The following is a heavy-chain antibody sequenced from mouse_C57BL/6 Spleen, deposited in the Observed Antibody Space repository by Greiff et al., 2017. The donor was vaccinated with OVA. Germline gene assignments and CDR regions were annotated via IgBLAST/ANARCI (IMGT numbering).Heavy chain of an antibody. CDR1: GYTFTSYT. J-gene: IGHJ2*01. Sequence: VQLQQSGAELGRPGASVKMSCKASGYTFTSYTMHWVKQRPGQGLEWIGYINPSSGYTKYNQKFKDKATLTADKSSSTAYMQLSSLTSEDSAVYYCAKGALSAPYFDYWGQGTTLTVSS. CDR3: AKGALSAPYFDY. CDR2: INPSSGYT. V-gene: IGHV1-4*01.